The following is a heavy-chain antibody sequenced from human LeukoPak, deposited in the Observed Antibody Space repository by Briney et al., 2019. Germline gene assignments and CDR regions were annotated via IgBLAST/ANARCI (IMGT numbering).Heavy chain of an antibody. CDR3: ATDLQNEGTGIR. CDR1: GYTFTDYY. V-gene: IGHV1-69-2*01. D-gene: IGHD1-14*01. Sequence: ASVKVSCKVSGYTFTDYYMHWVQQAPGKGLEWMGLVDPEDGETIYAEKFQGRVTITADTSIDTAYMELSSLRSEDTAVYYCATDLQNEGTGIRWGQGTLVTVSS. J-gene: IGHJ4*02. CDR2: VDPEDGET.